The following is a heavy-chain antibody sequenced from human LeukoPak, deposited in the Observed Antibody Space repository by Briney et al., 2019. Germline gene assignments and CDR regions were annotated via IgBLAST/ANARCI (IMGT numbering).Heavy chain of an antibody. CDR1: GYSISSGYY. Sequence: SETLSLTCTVSGYSISSGYYWGWIRQPPGKGLEWIGSIYHSGSTYYNPSLKSRVTISVDTSKNQFSLKLSSVTAADTAVYYCARESVGASFDYWGQGTLVTASS. D-gene: IGHD1-26*01. CDR2: IYHSGST. J-gene: IGHJ4*02. V-gene: IGHV4-38-2*02. CDR3: ARESVGASFDY.